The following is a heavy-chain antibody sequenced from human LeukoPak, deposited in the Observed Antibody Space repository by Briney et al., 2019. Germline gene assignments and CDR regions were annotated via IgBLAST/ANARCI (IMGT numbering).Heavy chain of an antibody. CDR2: INPSGGST. CDR3: ARGRSWGKPAYYYYYMDV. J-gene: IGHJ6*03. Sequence: GASVKVSCKASGYTFTSYYMHWARQAPGQGLEWMGIINPSGGSTSYAQKFQGRVTMTRNTSISTAYMELSSLRSEDTAVYYCARGRSWGKPAYYYYYMDVWGKGTTVTVSS. V-gene: IGHV1-46*01. D-gene: IGHD3-16*01. CDR1: GYTFTSYY.